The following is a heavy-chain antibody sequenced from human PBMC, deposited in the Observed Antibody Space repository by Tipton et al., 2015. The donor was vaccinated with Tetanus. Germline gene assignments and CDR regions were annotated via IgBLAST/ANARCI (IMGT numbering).Heavy chain of an antibody. D-gene: IGHD2/OR15-2a*01. Sequence: LRLSCTVSGDSISSGDYYWSWIRQHPGKGLEWIGYIYYSGSTNYNPSLKSRPSISVDTSKNQFSLRLSSVTAADTAVYFCARDPGGCTSSTCYRGRYYYFGMDVWGQGTTVTVPS. CDR2: IYYSGST. CDR1: GDSISSGDYY. CDR3: ARDPGGCTSSTCYRGRYYYFGMDV. J-gene: IGHJ6*02. V-gene: IGHV4-31*03.